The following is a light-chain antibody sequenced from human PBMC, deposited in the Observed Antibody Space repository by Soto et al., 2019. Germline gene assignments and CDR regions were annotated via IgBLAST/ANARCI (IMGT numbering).Light chain of an antibody. J-gene: IGKJ3*01. Sequence: ELVMTQSPATLSVSPGERATLSCRASQSVSSNLAWYQQKPGQAPRLLIYGASTRATGIPARFSGSGSGTEFTLTISSLQSEDFAVYYCQQYNNWPPRLTFGPGTKVDIK. CDR1: QSVSSN. CDR3: QQYNNWPPRLT. V-gene: IGKV3-15*01. CDR2: GAS.